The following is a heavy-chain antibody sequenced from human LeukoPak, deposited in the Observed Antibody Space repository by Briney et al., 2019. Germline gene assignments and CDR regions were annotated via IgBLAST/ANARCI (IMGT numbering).Heavy chain of an antibody. CDR3: ARAFGYCSSTSCPNWFDP. CDR1: GGSFSGYY. D-gene: IGHD2-2*01. Sequence: PSETLSLTCAVYGGSFSGYYWSWIRQPPGKGLEWTGEINHVGRTNYNPSLKSRVTVSVDTSKNQFSLKLNSVTAADTAVYSCARAFGYCSSTSCPNWFDPWGQGALVTVSS. J-gene: IGHJ5*02. V-gene: IGHV4-34*01. CDR2: INHVGRT.